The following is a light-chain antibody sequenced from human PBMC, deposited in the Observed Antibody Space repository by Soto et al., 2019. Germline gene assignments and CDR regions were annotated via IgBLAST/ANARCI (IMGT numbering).Light chain of an antibody. CDR3: QSYDSSLSGVV. CDR2: GNS. Sequence: QSVLTQPPSVYGAPGQSVTISCTGSSSNIGAGYDVHWYQQLPGTAPKLLIYGNSNRPSGVPDRFSGSKSGTSASRAITGLQAEDEADYYCQSYDSSLSGVVFGGGTKGTV. V-gene: IGLV1-40*01. J-gene: IGLJ2*01. CDR1: SSNIGAGYD.